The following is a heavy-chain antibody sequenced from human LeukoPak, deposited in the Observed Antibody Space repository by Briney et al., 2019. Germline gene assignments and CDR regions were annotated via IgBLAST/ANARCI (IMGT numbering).Heavy chain of an antibody. CDR3: ARKGYSSSSAWFDP. D-gene: IGHD6-6*01. Sequence: SVKVSCKASGGTFSSYAISWVRQAPGQGLEWMGGIIPIFGIANYAQKFQGRVTITTDESTSTAYMELSSLRSEDTAVYYCARKGYSSSSAWFDPWGQGTLVTVSS. CDR2: IIPIFGIA. V-gene: IGHV1-69*05. CDR1: GGTFSSYA. J-gene: IGHJ5*02.